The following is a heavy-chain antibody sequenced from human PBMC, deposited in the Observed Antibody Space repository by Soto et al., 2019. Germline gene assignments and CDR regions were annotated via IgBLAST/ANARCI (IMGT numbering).Heavy chain of an antibody. CDR3: XXXXXPHWYFDL. Sequence: EVQLVESGGGLLQPGGSLRLSCAASGFTFSSYSMDWVRQAPGKGLEWVSYIGPFGRAIYYAHSVKGRFTISRDNVKNXXXXXXXXXXXXXXXXXXXXXXXXPHWYFDLWGRGTLVTVSS. CDR2: IGPFGRAI. CDR1: GFTFSSYS. V-gene: IGHV3-48*01. J-gene: IGHJ2*01.